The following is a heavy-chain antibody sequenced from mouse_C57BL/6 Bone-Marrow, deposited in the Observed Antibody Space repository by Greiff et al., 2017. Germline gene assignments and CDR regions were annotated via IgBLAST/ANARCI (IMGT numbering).Heavy chain of an antibody. J-gene: IGHJ2*01. V-gene: IGHV14-4*01. CDR2: LDPENGDT. Sequence: VQLQQSGAELVRPGASVKLSCTASGFNIKDDYMPWVKQRPEQGLEWIGWLDPENGDTEYASKFQGKATITADTSSNTAYLQLSSLTSEDTAVYYCTTFITTVVADDWGQGTTLTVSS. CDR3: TTFITTVVADD. D-gene: IGHD1-1*01. CDR1: GFNIKDDY.